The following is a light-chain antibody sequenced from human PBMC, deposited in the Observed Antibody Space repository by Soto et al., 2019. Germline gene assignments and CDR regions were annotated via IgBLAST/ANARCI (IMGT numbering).Light chain of an antibody. CDR2: EVN. CDR1: SSDVGGYNY. Sequence: QSVLTQPPSASGSPGQSVAISCTGTSSDVGGYNYVSWYQQHPGKAPKLMIYEVNKRPSGVPDRFSGSKSGNTASLTVSGLQAEDEADYYCRSYEGSSNVFGNGTKLTV. V-gene: IGLV2-8*01. J-gene: IGLJ1*01. CDR3: RSYEGSSNV.